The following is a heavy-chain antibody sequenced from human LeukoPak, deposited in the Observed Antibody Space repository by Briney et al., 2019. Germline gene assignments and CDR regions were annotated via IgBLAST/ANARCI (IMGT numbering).Heavy chain of an antibody. J-gene: IGHJ6*02. V-gene: IGHV1-18*01. Sequence: ASVKVSCKASGYTFTSYGISWVRQAPGQGLEWMGWISPYNDYISYAQNLQGRFTVTTDTSASTAYMELRSLRSDDTAVYYCAHPGSGTYYSGMDVWGQGTTVTVSS. D-gene: IGHD3-10*01. CDR1: GYTFTSYG. CDR3: AHPGSGTYYSGMDV. CDR2: ISPYNDYI.